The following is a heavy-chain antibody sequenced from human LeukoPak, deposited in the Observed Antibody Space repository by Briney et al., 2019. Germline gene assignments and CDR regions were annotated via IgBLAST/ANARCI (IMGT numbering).Heavy chain of an antibody. CDR1: GFTFSSYW. Sequence: GGSLRLSCAASGFTFSSYWMTWVRQAPGKGLEWVSGISWNSGSIGYADSVKGRFTISRDNAKNSLYLQMNSLRAEDTALYYCAKDREPFIAAAGGFDPWGQGTLVTVSS. CDR3: AKDREPFIAAAGGFDP. V-gene: IGHV3-9*01. CDR2: ISWNSGSI. J-gene: IGHJ5*02. D-gene: IGHD6-13*01.